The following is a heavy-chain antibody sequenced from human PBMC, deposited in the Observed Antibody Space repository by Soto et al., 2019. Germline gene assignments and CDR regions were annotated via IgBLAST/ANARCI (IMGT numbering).Heavy chain of an antibody. CDR3: TRGYCSSYSCYGAAMDV. Sequence: QVQLVESGGGVVQPGRSLRLSCAASGFTFSSYGMHWVRQAPGKGLEWVAVIWYDGSNDDYVDSVKGRFTISRDNSNNMLYLEMNRLRAEDTAIYYCTRGYCSSYSCYGAAMDVWGQGTTIIVAS. CDR2: IWYDGSND. V-gene: IGHV3-33*01. J-gene: IGHJ6*02. CDR1: GFTFSSYG. D-gene: IGHD2-2*01.